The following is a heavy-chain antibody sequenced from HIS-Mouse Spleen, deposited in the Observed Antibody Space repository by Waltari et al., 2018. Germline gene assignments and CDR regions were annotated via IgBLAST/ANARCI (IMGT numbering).Heavy chain of an antibody. Sequence: EVQLLESGGGLVQPGGSMRLSCAASGFTFSSYAMSWVRQAPGKGVWECRCITGSVGTTNCSVSVKGRVTISQDTSQNTLYLQMNSLGAEDTAVYYCAKVWPELKTVDTPMAFDYWGQGTLVTVSS. J-gene: IGHJ4*02. CDR3: AKVWPELKTVDTPMAFDY. D-gene: IGHD5-18*01. CDR2: ITGSVGTT. CDR1: GFTFSSYA. V-gene: IGHV3-23*01.